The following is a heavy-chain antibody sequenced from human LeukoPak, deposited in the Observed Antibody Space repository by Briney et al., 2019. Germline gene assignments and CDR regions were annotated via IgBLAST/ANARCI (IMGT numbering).Heavy chain of an antibody. D-gene: IGHD3-10*01. CDR1: GFTFSSYA. V-gene: IGHV3-64D*06. CDR2: ISSNGGST. CDR3: VNLAKFAGEDY. J-gene: IGHJ4*02. Sequence: GGSLRLSCSASGFTFSSYAMHWVRQAPGKGLEYVSAISSNGGSTYYADSVKGRFTISRDNSKNTLYLQMSSLRAEDTAVYYYVNLAKFAGEDYWGQGTLVTVSS.